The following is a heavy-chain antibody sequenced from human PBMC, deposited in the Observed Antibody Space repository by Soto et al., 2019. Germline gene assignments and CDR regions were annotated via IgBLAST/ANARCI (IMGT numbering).Heavy chain of an antibody. J-gene: IGHJ4*02. Sequence: QVQLVQSGAEVKKPGSSVKVSCKASGGTFSSYAISWVRQAPGQGLEWMGGIIPIFGTANYAQKFQGRVTITADEYTSTAYMELSGLRSEDTAVYYCAREGLYSNTRDPLFDYWGQGTLVTVSS. CDR3: AREGLYSNTRDPLFDY. CDR2: IIPIFGTA. V-gene: IGHV1-69*01. D-gene: IGHD4-4*01. CDR1: GGTFSSYA.